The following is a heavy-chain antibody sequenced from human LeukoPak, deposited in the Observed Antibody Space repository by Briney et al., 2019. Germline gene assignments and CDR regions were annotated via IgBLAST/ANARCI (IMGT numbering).Heavy chain of an antibody. CDR3: ARDALPSGSYRHNWFDP. Sequence: ASVKDSCKASGYTFTSYYMHWVRQAPGQGLEWMGIINPSGGSTSYAQKFQGRVTMTRDTSTSTVYMELSSLRSEDTAVYYCARDALPSGSYRHNWFDPWGQGTLVTVSS. CDR2: INPSGGST. CDR1: GYTFTSYY. V-gene: IGHV1-46*01. J-gene: IGHJ5*02. D-gene: IGHD1-26*01.